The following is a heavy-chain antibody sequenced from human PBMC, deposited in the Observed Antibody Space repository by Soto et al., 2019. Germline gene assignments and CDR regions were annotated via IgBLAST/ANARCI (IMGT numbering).Heavy chain of an antibody. V-gene: IGHV3-73*01. CDR1: GFTFSGSA. J-gene: IGHJ3*02. D-gene: IGHD1-26*01. CDR3: TRIDKEVGANTSDAFDI. Sequence: GGSLRLSCAASGFTFSGSAMHWVRQASGKGLEWVGRIRSKANSYATAYAASVKGRFTISRDDSKNTAYLQMNSLKTEDTAVYYCTRIDKEVGANTSDAFDIWGQGTMVNVSS. CDR2: IRSKANSYAT.